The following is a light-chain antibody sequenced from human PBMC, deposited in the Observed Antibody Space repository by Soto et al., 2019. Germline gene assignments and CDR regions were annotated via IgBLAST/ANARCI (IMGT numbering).Light chain of an antibody. CDR1: SSNIGAGYD. Sequence: QSVLTQPPSVSGAPGQRVTISCTGSSSNIGAGYDVHWYQQLPGTAPKLLIYGNSNRPSGVPDRFSVSKSGTSASLAITGLQPEDEADYYCQSYDTSLSGYGFGTGTKVTVL. CDR3: QSYDTSLSGYG. CDR2: GNS. J-gene: IGLJ1*01. V-gene: IGLV1-40*01.